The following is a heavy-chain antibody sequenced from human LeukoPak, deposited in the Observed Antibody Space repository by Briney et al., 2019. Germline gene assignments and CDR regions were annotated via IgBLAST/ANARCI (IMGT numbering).Heavy chain of an antibody. CDR1: GFTVSSNY. J-gene: IGHJ6*04. CDR2: IYSGGST. Sequence: GGSLRLSCAASGFTVSSNYMSWVRQAPGKGLEWVSVIYSGGSTYYADSVKGRFTISRDNSKNTLYLQMNSLRAEDTAVYYCARVGYYGSGSHYKDYYYYGMDVWGKGTTVTVSS. D-gene: IGHD3-10*01. V-gene: IGHV3-53*01. CDR3: ARVGYYGSGSHYKDYYYYGMDV.